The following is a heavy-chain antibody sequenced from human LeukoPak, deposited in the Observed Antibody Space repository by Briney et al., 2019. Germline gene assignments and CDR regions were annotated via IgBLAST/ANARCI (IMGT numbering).Heavy chain of an antibody. CDR3: ASDFDY. V-gene: IGHV3-33*01. Sequence: GGSLRLSCAASAFIFSNYNIHWVRQAPGKGLEWEAVIWYDGSNKYYADSVKGRFTISRDNSENTLFLQMNSLRAEDTALYYCASDFDYWGQGTLVTVSS. CDR1: AFIFSNYN. J-gene: IGHJ4*02. CDR2: IWYDGSNK.